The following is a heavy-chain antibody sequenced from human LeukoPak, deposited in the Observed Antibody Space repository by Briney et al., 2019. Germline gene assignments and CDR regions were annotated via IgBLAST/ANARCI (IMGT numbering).Heavy chain of an antibody. CDR3: ASTDGRYCSGGTCYSS. CDR2: ISGSGANT. J-gene: IGHJ5*02. V-gene: IGHV3-23*01. Sequence: GGSLRLSCAASGFTFSSYAMSWVRQAPGKGLEWVSAISGSGANTYFADSVKGRFTISRDNSKNTLYLQMNSLRAEDTAVYFCASTDGRYCSGGTCYSSWGQGTLVTVSS. CDR1: GFTFSSYA. D-gene: IGHD2-15*01.